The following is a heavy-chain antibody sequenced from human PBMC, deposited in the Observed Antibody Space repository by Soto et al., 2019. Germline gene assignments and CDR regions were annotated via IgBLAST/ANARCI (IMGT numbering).Heavy chain of an antibody. CDR3: TTVGPSFFYGTRIDY. Sequence: PGGSLRLSCAASGFTFNIAWMNWVRQAPGKGLEWVGRMRSKTDGGTTDYAAPVKGRFTISRDDSENTLYLQMNRLKIEDTAVYYCTTVGPSFFYGTRIDYWGQGT. V-gene: IGHV3-15*07. J-gene: IGHJ4*02. CDR1: GFTFNIAW. CDR2: MRSKTDGGTT. D-gene: IGHD1-1*01.